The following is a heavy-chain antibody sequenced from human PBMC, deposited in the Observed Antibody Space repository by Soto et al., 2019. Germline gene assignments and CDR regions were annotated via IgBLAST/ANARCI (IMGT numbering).Heavy chain of an antibody. CDR2: LYSSGST. CDR3: ARWGVWSGYGCDP. Sequence: QVQLQESGPGLVKPSETLSLTCTVSGGSVSSGSYSWSWIRQPPGKGLEWIGYLYSSGSTNYNPSLKSRVTISVDTSKNQFSLKLSSVTAADTAVYYCARWGVWSGYGCDPWGQGTLVTVSS. D-gene: IGHD3-3*01. V-gene: IGHV4-61*01. J-gene: IGHJ5*02. CDR1: GGSVSSGSYS.